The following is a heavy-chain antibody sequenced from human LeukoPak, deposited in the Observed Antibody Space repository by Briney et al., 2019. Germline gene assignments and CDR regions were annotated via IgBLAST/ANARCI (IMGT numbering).Heavy chain of an antibody. V-gene: IGHV3-23*01. J-gene: IGHJ4*02. CDR2: LYARGGNT. Sequence: PGGSLRLSCAASEFTFSSHAERWVRQAPGKGLEWVSALYARGGNTYYSDSVKGRFAISRDNAKNTLYLQMDNLRAEDTAVYYCSRDLGDSGYYHPRYFDSWGRGALVTVSS. CDR3: SRDLGDSGYYHPRYFDS. D-gene: IGHD3-3*01. CDR1: EFTFSSHA.